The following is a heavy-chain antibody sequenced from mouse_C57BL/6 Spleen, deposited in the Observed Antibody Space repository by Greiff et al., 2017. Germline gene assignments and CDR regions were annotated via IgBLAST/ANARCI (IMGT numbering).Heavy chain of an antibody. CDR3: ARAYYGSRRTWFAY. D-gene: IGHD1-1*01. J-gene: IGHJ3*01. V-gene: IGHV1-52*01. CDR1: GYTFTSYW. CDR2: IDPSDSET. Sequence: VQLQQPGAELVRPGSSVKLSCKASGYTFTSYWMHWVKQRPIQGLEWIGNIDPSDSETHYNQKFKDKATLTVDKSSSTAYMQLSSLTSEDSAVYYCARAYYGSRRTWFAYWGQGTLVTVSA.